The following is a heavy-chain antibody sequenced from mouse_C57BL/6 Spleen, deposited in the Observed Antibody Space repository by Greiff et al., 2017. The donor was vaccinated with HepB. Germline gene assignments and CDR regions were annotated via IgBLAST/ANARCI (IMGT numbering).Heavy chain of an antibody. D-gene: IGHD1-1*02. CDR1: GFTFSSYA. CDR3: AREGGQGAMDY. Sequence: EVKLMESGGGLVKPGGSLKLSCAASGFTFSSYAMSWVRQTPEKRLEWVATISDGGSYTYYPDNVKGRFTISRDNAKNNLYLQMSHLKSEDTAMYYCAREGGQGAMDYWGQGTSVTVSS. CDR2: ISDGGSYT. J-gene: IGHJ4*01. V-gene: IGHV5-4*01.